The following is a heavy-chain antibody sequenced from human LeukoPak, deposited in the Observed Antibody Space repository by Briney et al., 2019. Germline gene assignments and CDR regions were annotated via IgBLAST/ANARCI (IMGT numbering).Heavy chain of an antibody. CDR3: ARDEGSSWYFHYYYYYMDV. CDR1: GGTFSSYA. J-gene: IGHJ6*03. D-gene: IGHD6-13*01. V-gene: IGHV1-18*01. CDR2: ISAYNGNT. Sequence: ASVKVSCKASGGTFSSYAISWVRQAPGQGLEWMGWISAYNGNTNYTQKLQGRVTMTTDTSTSTAYMELRSLRSDDTAVYYCARDEGSSWYFHYYYYYMDVWGKGTTVTVSS.